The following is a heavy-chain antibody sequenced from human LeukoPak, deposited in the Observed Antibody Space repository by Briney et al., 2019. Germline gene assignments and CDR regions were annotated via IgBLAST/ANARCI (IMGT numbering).Heavy chain of an antibody. CDR1: GFNFANHA. J-gene: IGHJ4*02. CDR2: ISGGGDIT. V-gene: IGHV3-23*01. D-gene: IGHD2-21*02. CDR3: VREDTPATANY. Sequence: GGSLRLSCAASGFNFANHAMSWVRQSAGKGVEWVSAISGGGDITYYANSVKGRFTISRDNSKDTLFLQMHSLRPGDTAVYYCVREDTPATANYWGQGTLVTISS.